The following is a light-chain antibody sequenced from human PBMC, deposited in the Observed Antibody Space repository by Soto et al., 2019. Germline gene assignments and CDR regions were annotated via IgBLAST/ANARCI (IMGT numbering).Light chain of an antibody. J-gene: IGKJ1*01. Sequence: GDRVTITCRASQSIGTWLAWYQQKPGKAPKILIYKASNLEIGVPSRFSGSGSGTEFALTISSLQPDDFATSYCHHYNRYSTFGQGTKVEIK. CDR1: QSIGTW. CDR3: HHYNRYST. V-gene: IGKV1-5*03. CDR2: KAS.